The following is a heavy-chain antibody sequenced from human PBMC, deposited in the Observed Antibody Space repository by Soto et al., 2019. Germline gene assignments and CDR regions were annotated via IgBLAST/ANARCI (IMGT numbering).Heavy chain of an antibody. J-gene: IGHJ6*02. Sequence: ASVKVSCKASGYTFTSYAMHWVRQAPGQRLEWMGWINAGNGNTKYSQKFQGRVTITRDTSASTAYVELSSLRSEDTAVYYCACSRSDAILKWGYYYYGMDVWGQATKVTVCS. V-gene: IGHV1-3*01. D-gene: IGHD2-2*02. CDR2: INAGNGNT. CDR1: GYTFTSYA. CDR3: ACSRSDAILKWGYYYYGMDV.